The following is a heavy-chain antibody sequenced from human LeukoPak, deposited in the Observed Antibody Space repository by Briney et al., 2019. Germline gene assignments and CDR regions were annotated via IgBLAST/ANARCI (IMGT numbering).Heavy chain of an antibody. Sequence: PGGSLRLSCAASGFTFSSYSMNWVRQAPGKGLEGVSYISSSSSYIYYADSVKGRFTISRDNAKNSLYLQMNSLRAEDTAVYYCARDRGSWYMGYWGQGTLVTVSS. CDR3: ARDRGSWYMGY. CDR1: GFTFSSYS. D-gene: IGHD6-13*01. J-gene: IGHJ4*02. V-gene: IGHV3-21*05. CDR2: ISSSSSYI.